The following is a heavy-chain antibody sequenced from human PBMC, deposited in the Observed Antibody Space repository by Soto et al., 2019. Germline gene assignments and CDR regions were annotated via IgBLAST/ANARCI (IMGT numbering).Heavy chain of an antibody. CDR3: AMTFVTTYAPHFHY. V-gene: IGHV4-34*01. J-gene: IGHJ4*02. D-gene: IGHD4-4*01. CDR2: INHSGST. CDR1: GGSFSGYY. Sequence: QVQLQQWGAGLLKPSETLSLTCAVYGGSFSGYYWSWIRQPPGKGLEWIGEINHSGSTNYNPSLTTRVTISVDTSKNQFSLKLRSVTAADTAVYYCAMTFVTTYAPHFHYCGQGPLVTVSS.